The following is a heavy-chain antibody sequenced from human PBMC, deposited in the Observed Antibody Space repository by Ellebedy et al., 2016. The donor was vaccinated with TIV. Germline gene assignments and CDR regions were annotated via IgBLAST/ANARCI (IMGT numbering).Heavy chain of an antibody. D-gene: IGHD2-21*02. CDR1: GGSVNRAGYY. Sequence: MPSETLSLTCTVSGGSVNRAGYYWSWNRKPPGKGLAWIGYIYSSGSTYYNPSFKSPVTLSADTSKNQFSLNLRTVTAADTAVYYCARTDPWQPIDDWGQGILVSVSS. V-gene: IGHV4-30-4*08. CDR2: IYSSGST. J-gene: IGHJ4*02. CDR3: ARTDPWQPIDD.